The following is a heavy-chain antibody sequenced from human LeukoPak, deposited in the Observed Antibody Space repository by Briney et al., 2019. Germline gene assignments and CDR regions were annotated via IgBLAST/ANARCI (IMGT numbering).Heavy chain of an antibody. D-gene: IGHD3-16*01. CDR3: ARGSYGLKGFDY. J-gene: IGHJ4*02. V-gene: IGHV4-59*01. CDR1: GGSISSYY. Sequence: SETLSLTCTVPGGSISSYYWSWIRQPPGKGLEWIGYIYYSGSTNYNPSLKSRVTISVDTSKNQFSLKLSSVTAADTAVYYCARGSYGLKGFDYWGQGTLVTVSS. CDR2: IYYSGST.